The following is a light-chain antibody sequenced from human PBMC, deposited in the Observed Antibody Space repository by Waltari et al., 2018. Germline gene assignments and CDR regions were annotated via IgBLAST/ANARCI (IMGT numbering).Light chain of an antibody. CDR2: TNN. Sequence: QSVLTQPPSASGTPGHRATISCSGSTPHHDSNPVTRYPPVPGTAPKLRLETNNQRPPGVHDRFSGSKSGTSASLAISGLQSEDEADYYCTAWDDSLKGYVFGPGTKVTVL. V-gene: IGLV1-44*01. CDR1: TPHHDSNP. J-gene: IGLJ1*01. CDR3: TAWDDSLKGYV.